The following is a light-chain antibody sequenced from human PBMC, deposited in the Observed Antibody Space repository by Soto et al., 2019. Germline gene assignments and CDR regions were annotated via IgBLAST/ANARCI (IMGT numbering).Light chain of an antibody. CDR3: QHYNSYSEA. Sequence: IPLTQSPSTRAGSLGDRVPLTCRASQTISSWLAWYQQKPGKAPKLLIYKASTLKSGVPSRFSGSGSGTEFTLTISSLQPDDFATYYCQHYNSYSEAFGQGAKVDIK. CDR2: KAS. J-gene: IGKJ1*01. V-gene: IGKV1-5*03. CDR1: QTISSW.